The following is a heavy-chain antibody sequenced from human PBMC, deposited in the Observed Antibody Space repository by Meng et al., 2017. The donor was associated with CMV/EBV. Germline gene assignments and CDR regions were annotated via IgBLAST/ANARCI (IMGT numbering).Heavy chain of an antibody. J-gene: IGHJ4*02. V-gene: IGHV3-74*01. D-gene: IGHD6-13*01. CDR2: ISSDGSRS. Sequence: LSCAASGFTFSNYWMHWVRQGPGEGLGWVSTISSDGSRSSYADSVKGRFTISRDNAKNMVHLQMNSLRAEDTAMYYCARDAGAGFHYWGQGTLVTVSS. CDR3: ARDAGAGFHY. CDR1: GFTFSNYW.